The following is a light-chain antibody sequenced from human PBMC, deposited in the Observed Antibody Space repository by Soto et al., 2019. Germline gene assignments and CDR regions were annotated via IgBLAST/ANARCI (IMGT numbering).Light chain of an antibody. Sequence: VLTQFPLSLPVTLGQPASISCRPSQSLVRSDGNTYLSWLQQRPGQPPRLLIYEVSNRFSGVPDRFSGSGAGTDFTLKISRVEAEDVGVYYCMQATQYPRTFGQGTKVEIK. CDR3: MQATQYPRT. V-gene: IGKV2-24*01. CDR1: QSLVRSDGNTY. CDR2: EVS. J-gene: IGKJ1*01.